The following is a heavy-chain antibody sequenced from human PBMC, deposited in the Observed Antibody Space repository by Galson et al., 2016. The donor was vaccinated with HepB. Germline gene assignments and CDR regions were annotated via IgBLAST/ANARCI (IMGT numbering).Heavy chain of an antibody. V-gene: IGHV3-53*04. CDR3: ARAITNFWSGYLVFDS. Sequence: SLRLSCAVSGFMVSSNSMSWVRQAPGKGLEWVSVIYSGGTTYYAASAKVRFPITRYSSKNTLHLQMNSLRIDDSALYYCARAITNFWSGYLVFDSWGQGTLVTVSS. J-gene: IGHJ4*02. CDR1: GFMVSSNS. D-gene: IGHD3-3*01. CDR2: IYSGGTT.